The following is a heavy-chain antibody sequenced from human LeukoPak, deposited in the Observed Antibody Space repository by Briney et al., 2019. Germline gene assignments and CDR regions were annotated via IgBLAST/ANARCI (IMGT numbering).Heavy chain of an antibody. CDR3: AIWTSGNF. D-gene: IGHD1-1*01. Sequence: FTSSASGFTFNGAWLNWVRQAPGKGLEWVANLDPSGSQKRYVDSVKGRFTISKDNPGTSLYLEMNGLRAEDTAIYYCAIWTSGNFWGQGTLVTVSS. CDR1: GFTFNGAW. CDR2: LDPSGSQK. J-gene: IGHJ4*02. V-gene: IGHV3-7*01.